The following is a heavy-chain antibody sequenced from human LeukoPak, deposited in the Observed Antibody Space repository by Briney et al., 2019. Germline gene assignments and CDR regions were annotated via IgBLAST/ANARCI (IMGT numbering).Heavy chain of an antibody. V-gene: IGHV3-74*01. D-gene: IGHD2-21*02. CDR1: GFTFNSYW. J-gene: IGHJ4*02. Sequence: PGGSLRLSCAASGFTFNSYWLLWVRQAPGKGLVWVSRINRDGTTTAYADSVKGRFIIPRDNAKNTLYLQMNSLRAEDTAVYYCARGLNGDYYWGQGTLVTVSS. CDR2: INRDGTTT. CDR3: ARGLNGDYY.